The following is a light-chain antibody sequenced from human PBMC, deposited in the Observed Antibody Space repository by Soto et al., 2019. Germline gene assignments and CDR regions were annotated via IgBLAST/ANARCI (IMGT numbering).Light chain of an antibody. J-gene: IGKJ1*01. Sequence: EIVWPPSPATLSFSRGERATLSCRASQSVSSYLAWYQQKPGQAPRLLIYDASNRATGIPARFSGSGSGTDFTLTISSLEPEDFAVYYCQQRSNWPPVTFGQGTKVDIK. CDR3: QQRSNWPPVT. CDR1: QSVSSY. V-gene: IGKV3-11*01. CDR2: DAS.